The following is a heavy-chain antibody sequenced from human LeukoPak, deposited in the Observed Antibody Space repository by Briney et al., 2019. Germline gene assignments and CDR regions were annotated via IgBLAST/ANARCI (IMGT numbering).Heavy chain of an antibody. Sequence: SETLSLTCVLYGGSSSGYYWSWIRQPPGKGLEWIGEINHSRSTNYNPSLKSRVTISVDTSKSQFPLRLSSVTAADTAVYYCAKDRGSDYYYYYYMDVWGKGTTVTISS. CDR1: GGSSSGYY. D-gene: IGHD3-10*01. J-gene: IGHJ6*03. CDR2: INHSRST. V-gene: IGHV4-34*01. CDR3: AKDRGSDYYYYYYMDV.